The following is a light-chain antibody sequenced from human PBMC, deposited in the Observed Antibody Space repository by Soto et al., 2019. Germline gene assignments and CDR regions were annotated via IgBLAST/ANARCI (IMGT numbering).Light chain of an antibody. Sequence: DIQLTQSPSSLSASVGDRVTITCRASQSITTYLNWYQQKPGKAPKLLIYAASSLQSGVPSSFSGSGSGTDFTLTISSLQPEDFATYYCQHSYTTPYTFGQGTKLEIK. CDR2: AAS. V-gene: IGKV1-39*01. CDR3: QHSYTTPYT. J-gene: IGKJ2*01. CDR1: QSITTY.